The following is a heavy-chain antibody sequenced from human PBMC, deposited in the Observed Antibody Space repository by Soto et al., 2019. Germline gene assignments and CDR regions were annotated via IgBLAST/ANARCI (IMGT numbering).Heavy chain of an antibody. CDR3: ARDGYCSGGRCYRRNDY. Sequence: EVQLVESGGGLVQPGGSLRLSCAASGFTFSGYWMTWARQAPGKGLEGVAQIKDDGSEKFYVHSVNGRFTISRDNADNLLYLQMNSLRAEDTAVYFCARDGYCSGGRCYRRNDYWGQGTLVIVSS. CDR1: GFTFSGYW. CDR2: IKDDGSEK. D-gene: IGHD2-15*01. V-gene: IGHV3-7*01. J-gene: IGHJ4*02.